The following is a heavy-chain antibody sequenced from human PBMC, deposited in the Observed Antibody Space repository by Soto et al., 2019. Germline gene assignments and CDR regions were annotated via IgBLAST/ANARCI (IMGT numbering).Heavy chain of an antibody. D-gene: IGHD2-15*01. CDR3: AREYCSGGSCYVTHRFDP. CDR1: GGSISSGGYY. V-gene: IGHV4-31*03. CDR2: IYYSGST. Sequence: TLSLTCNVSGGSISSGGYYWSGIRQHQVRGLEWIGYIYYSGSTYYNPSLKSRVTISVDTSKNQFSLKLSSVTAADTAVYYCAREYCSGGSCYVTHRFDPWGQGTLVTVSS. J-gene: IGHJ5*02.